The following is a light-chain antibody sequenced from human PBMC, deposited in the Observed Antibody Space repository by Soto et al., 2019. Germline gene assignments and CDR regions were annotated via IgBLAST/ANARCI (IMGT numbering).Light chain of an antibody. Sequence: QSVLPQPPSASGTPGQRVTISCSGSSSNIGSNSVNWYQQLPGTAPKLLIYSNHQRPSGVPDRFSGSKSGTSASLAISGLQSEDEADYYCAAWDDSLNGYVFGTGTKLTVL. V-gene: IGLV1-44*01. CDR3: AAWDDSLNGYV. CDR2: SNH. J-gene: IGLJ1*01. CDR1: SSNIGSNS.